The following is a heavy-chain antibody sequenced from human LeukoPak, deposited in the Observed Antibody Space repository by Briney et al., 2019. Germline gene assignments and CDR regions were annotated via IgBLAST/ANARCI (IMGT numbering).Heavy chain of an antibody. D-gene: IGHD3-9*01. CDR2: IYPGDSDT. Sequence: GESLKISCKGSGYSFTSYWIGWVRQMPGKGLEWMGIIYPGDSDTRYSPSFQGQVTISADKSISTAYLQWSSLKASDTAMYYCARHPHTTYYDILTGYYKDPPQYYFDYWGQGTLVTVSS. CDR1: GYSFTSYW. J-gene: IGHJ4*02. CDR3: ARHPHTTYYDILTGYYKDPPQYYFDY. V-gene: IGHV5-51*01.